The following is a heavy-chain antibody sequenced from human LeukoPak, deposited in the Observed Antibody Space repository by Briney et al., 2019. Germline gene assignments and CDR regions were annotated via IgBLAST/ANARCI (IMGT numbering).Heavy chain of an antibody. V-gene: IGHV4-4*07. J-gene: IGHJ4*02. CDR3: ARDRHSSSWYEIDY. Sequence: PSETLSLTCSVSGGSISGYYWNWLRQPAGKGLEWIGRMYGSGTTYYNPSLKSRVTMSVDTSKNQFSLKLSSVTAAETAVYYCARDRHSSSWYEIDYWGQGTLVTVSS. CDR2: MYGSGTT. CDR1: GGSISGYY. D-gene: IGHD6-13*01.